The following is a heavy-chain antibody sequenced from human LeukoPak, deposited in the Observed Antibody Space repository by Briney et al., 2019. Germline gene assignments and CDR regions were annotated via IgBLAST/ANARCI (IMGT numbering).Heavy chain of an antibody. V-gene: IGHV3-33*06. J-gene: IGHJ6*03. CDR2: IWYDGSNK. CDR1: GFTFSSYG. CDR3: AKMRGQYYHSYYMDA. Sequence: GSLRLSCAASGFTFSSYGMHWVRQAPGKGLEWVAVIWYDGSNKYYADSVKGRFTVSRDNSKSTLYLQMNSLTAEDTAVYYCAKMRGQYYHSYYMDAWGKGTTVTVSS.